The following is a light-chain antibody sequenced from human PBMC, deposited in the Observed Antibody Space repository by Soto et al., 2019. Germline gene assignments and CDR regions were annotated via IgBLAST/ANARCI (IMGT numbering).Light chain of an antibody. CDR2: DVS. Sequence: QSVLTQPASVSGSPGQSITISCSGTSSDVGAYNFVSWYQQHPGKAPKLIIYDVSNRPPGVSNRFSGSKSGNTASLTISGLQAEDEADYHCSSYSGSSTLVFGGGTKLTVL. V-gene: IGLV2-14*03. CDR1: SSDVGAYNF. J-gene: IGLJ2*01. CDR3: SSYSGSSTLV.